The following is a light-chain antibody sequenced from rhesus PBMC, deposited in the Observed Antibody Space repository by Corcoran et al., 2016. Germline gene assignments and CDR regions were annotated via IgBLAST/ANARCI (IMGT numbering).Light chain of an antibody. Sequence: QVILTQSPATLSLSPGERATLSCRASQSVSSYLAWYQQKPGQAPRLLIYGASSRATGIPDRFRCSGSETDFTLTISSLEPEDVGVYHCYQHSSGYSFGQGTKVEIK. CDR1: QSVSSY. CDR3: YQHSSGYS. CDR2: GAS. V-gene: IGKV3-10*01. J-gene: IGKJ2*01.